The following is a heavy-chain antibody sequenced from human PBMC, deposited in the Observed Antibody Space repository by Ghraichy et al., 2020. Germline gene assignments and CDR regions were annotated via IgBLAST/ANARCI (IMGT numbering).Heavy chain of an antibody. V-gene: IGHV3-7*03. CDR1: GFTLSGYW. J-gene: IGHJ4*02. CDR3: ARGHIG. Sequence: GGSLRLSCAVSGFTLSGYWMSWVRQAPEKGLEWVANINPDGSEKDYVDSVKGRCTIYRDDAKTSLYLQMDSLRAEDTAVYYCARGHIGRGQGTLVTVSS. CDR2: INPDGSEK.